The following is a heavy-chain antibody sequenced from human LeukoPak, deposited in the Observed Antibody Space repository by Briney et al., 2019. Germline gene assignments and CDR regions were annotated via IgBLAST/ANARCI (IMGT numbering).Heavy chain of an antibody. J-gene: IGHJ6*03. CDR2: INPSGGST. Sequence: ASVKVSCKASGYTFTSYYMHWVRQAPGQGLEWMGIINPSGGSTNYAQKFQGRVTITADKSTSTAYMELSSLRSEDTAVYYCARANSGSYGSYYYMDVWGKGTTVTVSS. CDR3: ARANSGSYGSYYYMDV. CDR1: GYTFTSYY. V-gene: IGHV1-46*01. D-gene: IGHD1-26*01.